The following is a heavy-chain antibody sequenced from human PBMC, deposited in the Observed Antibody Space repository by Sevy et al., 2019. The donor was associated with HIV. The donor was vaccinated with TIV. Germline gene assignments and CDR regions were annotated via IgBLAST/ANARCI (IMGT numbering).Heavy chain of an antibody. D-gene: IGHD6-19*01. CDR1: GGSISGYY. CDR2: INHSGST. CDR3: AIRGSGSGWLDY. V-gene: IGHV4-34*01. Sequence: SETLSLTCAVYGGSISGYYWSWIRQPPGKGLEWIGEINHSGSTNYNPSLKSRVTISVDTSKNQFSLKLSSVTAADTAVYYCAIRGSGSGWLDYWGQGTLVTVSS. J-gene: IGHJ4*02.